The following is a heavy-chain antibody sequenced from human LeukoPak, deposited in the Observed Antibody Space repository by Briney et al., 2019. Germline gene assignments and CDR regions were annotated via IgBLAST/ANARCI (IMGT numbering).Heavy chain of an antibody. J-gene: IGHJ4*02. V-gene: IGHV3-66*01. CDR3: ARACIVGATPYYFDY. CDR2: IYSGGST. Sequence: GSLRLSCAASGFTVSSNYMSWVRQAPGKGLEWVSVIYSGGSTYYADSVKGRFTISRDNSKNTLYLQMNSLRAEDTAVYYCARACIVGATPYYFDYWGQGTLVTVSS. D-gene: IGHD1-26*01. CDR1: GFTVSSNY.